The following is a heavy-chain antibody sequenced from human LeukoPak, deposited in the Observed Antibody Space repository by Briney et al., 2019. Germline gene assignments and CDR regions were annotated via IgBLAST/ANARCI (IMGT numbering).Heavy chain of an antibody. Sequence: GGSLRLSCVVSGFTFKNCAMSWVRQAPGKGLEWVSTISNSGGSTYYADSVKGRFTISRDNSKNTLYLQVSSLRADDTAVYYCAKVIGLVDPFDYWGQGTLVTVSS. J-gene: IGHJ4*02. CDR2: ISNSGGST. CDR3: AKVIGLVDPFDY. D-gene: IGHD2-15*01. CDR1: GFTFKNCA. V-gene: IGHV3-23*01.